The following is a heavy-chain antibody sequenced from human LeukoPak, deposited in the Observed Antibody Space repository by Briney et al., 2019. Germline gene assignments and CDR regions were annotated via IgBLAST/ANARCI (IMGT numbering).Heavy chain of an antibody. CDR1: GGSISSYY. Sequence: SETLSLTCTVSGGSISSYYWSWVRQPPGKGLEWIGYIYYSGSTSYNPSLKSRVTISVDTSKNQFSLELSSVTAADTAVYYCARLTSNWTFDYWGQGTLVTVSS. CDR3: ARLTSNWTFDY. J-gene: IGHJ4*02. V-gene: IGHV4-59*08. CDR2: IYYSGST. D-gene: IGHD1-1*01.